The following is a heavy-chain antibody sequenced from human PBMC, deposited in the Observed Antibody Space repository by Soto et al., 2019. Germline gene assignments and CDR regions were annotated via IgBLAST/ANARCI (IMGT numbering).Heavy chain of an antibody. D-gene: IGHD5-18*01. Sequence: QVQLVESGGGVVQPGGSLRLSCAASGFTFSIYGLHWVRQAPGKGLEWVAVIGYDGSKKYYADSVKGRFTISRDNSNNTLYLQMNSLRAEDTAVYYCARDTSAMVPYDFDLWGQGTLVTVSS. CDR2: IGYDGSKK. CDR1: GFTFSIYG. CDR3: ARDTSAMVPYDFDL. J-gene: IGHJ4*02. V-gene: IGHV3-33*01.